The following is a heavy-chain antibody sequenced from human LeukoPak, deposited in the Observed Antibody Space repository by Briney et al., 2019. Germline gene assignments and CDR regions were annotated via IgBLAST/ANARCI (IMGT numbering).Heavy chain of an antibody. CDR3: ARDRGENYDSSGYYDY. J-gene: IGHJ4*02. Sequence: PGGSLRLSCAASGFTFSSYWMSWVRQAPGKGLEWVAVIWNDGSNKYYADSVKGRFTISRDNAKNSLYLQMNSLRAEDTAVYYCARDRGENYDSSGYYDYWGQGTLVTVSS. CDR2: IWNDGSNK. D-gene: IGHD3-22*01. V-gene: IGHV3-33*08. CDR1: GFTFSSYW.